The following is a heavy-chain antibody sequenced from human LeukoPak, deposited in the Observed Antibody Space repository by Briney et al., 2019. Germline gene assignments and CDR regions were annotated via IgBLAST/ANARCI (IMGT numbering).Heavy chain of an antibody. CDR2: IIPILGIA. D-gene: IGHD3-22*01. V-gene: IGHV1-69*04. CDR1: GGTFSSYA. J-gene: IGHJ6*02. CDR3: AREAYYCDSSGYYYSYYYYYGMDV. Sequence: ASVKVSCKAPGGTFSSYAISWVRQAPGQGLEWMGRIIPILGIANYAQKFQGRVTITADKSTSTAYMELSSLRSEDTAVYYCAREAYYCDSSGYYYSYYYYYGMDVWGQGTTVTVSS.